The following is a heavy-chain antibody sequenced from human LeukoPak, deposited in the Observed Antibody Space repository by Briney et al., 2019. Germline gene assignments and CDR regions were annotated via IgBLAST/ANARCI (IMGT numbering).Heavy chain of an antibody. V-gene: IGHV5-51*01. Sequence: GESLKISCKGSGYSFTSYWIGWVRQMPGKGLEWMGIIYPGDSDTRYSPSFQGQVTISADKSISTAYLQWSSLKASDTAMYYCARHVKYSSSYLGGEFDYSGQGTLVTVSS. J-gene: IGHJ4*02. CDR2: IYPGDSDT. D-gene: IGHD6-13*01. CDR1: GYSFTSYW. CDR3: ARHVKYSSSYLGGEFDY.